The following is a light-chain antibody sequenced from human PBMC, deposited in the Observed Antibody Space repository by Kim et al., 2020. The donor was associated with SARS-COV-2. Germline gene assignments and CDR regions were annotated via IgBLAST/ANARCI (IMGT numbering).Light chain of an antibody. V-gene: IGLV3-1*01. CDR1: KLGDKY. J-gene: IGLJ3*02. Sequence: SYELTQPPSVSVSPGQTASITCSGDKLGDKYTCWYQQKAGQPPVLVIYQDNKRPSGIPERFSGSNSGNTATLTISGTQAMDEADYYCQAWDSRHWVFGGGTQLTVL. CDR2: QDN. CDR3: QAWDSRHWV.